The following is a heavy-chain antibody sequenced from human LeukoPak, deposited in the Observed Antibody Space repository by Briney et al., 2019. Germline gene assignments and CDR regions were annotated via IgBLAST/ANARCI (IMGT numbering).Heavy chain of an antibody. CDR3: AKDATGYEFDY. CDR1: GFTFSSHG. CDR2: IRYDGSNK. J-gene: IGHJ4*02. Sequence: GGPLRLSCVASGFTFSSHGMHWVRQAPGKGLEWVAFIRYDGSNKYYADSVEGRFTISRDNSKNTLYLQMNSLRAEDTAVYYCAKDATGYEFDYWGQGTLVTVSS. D-gene: IGHD5-12*01. V-gene: IGHV3-30*02.